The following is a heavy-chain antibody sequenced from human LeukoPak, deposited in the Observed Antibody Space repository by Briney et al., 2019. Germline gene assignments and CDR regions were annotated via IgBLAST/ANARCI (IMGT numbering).Heavy chain of an antibody. D-gene: IGHD4-23*01. CDR3: AKDMDYGGNWGLVAFDI. J-gene: IGHJ3*02. V-gene: IGHV3-53*01. CDR2: IYSGDST. CDR1: GFTVSSNY. Sequence: GGSLRLSCAASGFTVSSNYMSWVRQAPGKGLEWVSVIYSGDSTYYADSVKGRFTISRDNSKNTLYLQMNSLRAEDTAVYYCAKDMDYGGNWGLVAFDIWGQGTMVTVSS.